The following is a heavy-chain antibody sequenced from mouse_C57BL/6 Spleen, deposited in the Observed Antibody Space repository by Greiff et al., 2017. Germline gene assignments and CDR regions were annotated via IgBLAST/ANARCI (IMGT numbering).Heavy chain of an antibody. Sequence: EVKLVESGPELVKPGASVKISCKASGYSFTDYNMNWVKQSNGKSLEWIGVINPNYGTTSYNQKFKGKATLTVDQSSSTAYMQLNSLTSEDSAVYYCATPYGYDEGAWFAYWGQGTLVTVSA. CDR1: GYSFTDYN. CDR3: ATPYGYDEGAWFAY. J-gene: IGHJ3*01. CDR2: INPNYGTT. V-gene: IGHV1-39*01. D-gene: IGHD2-2*01.